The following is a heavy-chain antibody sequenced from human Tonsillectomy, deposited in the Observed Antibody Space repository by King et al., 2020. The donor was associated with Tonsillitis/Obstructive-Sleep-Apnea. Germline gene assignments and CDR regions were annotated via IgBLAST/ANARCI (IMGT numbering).Heavy chain of an antibody. CDR1: GFTFNLYA. V-gene: IGHV3-23*04. D-gene: IGHD1-1*01. CDR3: VKNWNVPDY. CDR2: ITANGGDA. Sequence: VQLVESGGGLVQPGGSRRLSCAASGFTFNLYAMSWVRLAPGKGLEWVSSITANGGDADYADSVKGRFTISRDNSKDTLFLQMNSLRADDTAIYFCVKNWNVPDYWGPGTLVTVSS. J-gene: IGHJ4*01.